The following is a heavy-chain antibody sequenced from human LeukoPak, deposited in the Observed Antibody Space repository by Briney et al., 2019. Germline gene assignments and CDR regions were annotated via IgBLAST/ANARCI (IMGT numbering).Heavy chain of an antibody. CDR2: ISGSGDTA. V-gene: IGHV3-23*01. J-gene: IGHJ3*02. CDR1: GFTFSNYG. D-gene: IGHD6-13*01. CDR3: ARGQQQLVYGAFDI. Sequence: GGTLRLSCAASGFTFSNYGMNWVRQTPGKGLEWVSSISGSGDTAYYADSVKGRFTISRDNSKNTLYLQMNSLRAEDTAVYYCARGQQQLVYGAFDIWGQGTMVTVSS.